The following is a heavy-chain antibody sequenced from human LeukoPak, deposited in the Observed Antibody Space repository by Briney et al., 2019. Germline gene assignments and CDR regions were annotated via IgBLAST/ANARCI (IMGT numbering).Heavy chain of an antibody. CDR1: GFTFSSYA. V-gene: IGHV3-64D*09. CDR2: ISNNGGST. J-gene: IGHJ4*02. Sequence: PGGSLRLSCSASGFTFSSYAMHWVRQAPGKGLEYVSAISNNGGSTYYADSVKGRFTISRDNSKNTLYLQMSSLRAEDTAVYYCVKGSYSSSFSFDYWGQGTLVTVSS. CDR3: VKGSYSSSFSFDY. D-gene: IGHD6-13*01.